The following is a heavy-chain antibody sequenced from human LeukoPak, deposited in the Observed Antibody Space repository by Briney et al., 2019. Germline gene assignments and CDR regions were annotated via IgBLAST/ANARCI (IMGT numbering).Heavy chain of an antibody. CDR1: GGSISSGSYY. D-gene: IGHD2-8*01. CDR3: ARDPGDCSNGICYLFDY. Sequence: PSQTLSLTCTVSGGSISSGSYYWSWIRQPAGKGPEWIGRIYSSGSTNYNPSLKSRVTISVDTSKNQFSLKLNSVTAADTAMYYCARDPGDCSNGICYLFDYWGQGTLVTVPS. J-gene: IGHJ4*02. CDR2: IYSSGST. V-gene: IGHV4-61*02.